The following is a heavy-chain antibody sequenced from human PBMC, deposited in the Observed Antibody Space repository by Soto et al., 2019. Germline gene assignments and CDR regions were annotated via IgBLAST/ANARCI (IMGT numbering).Heavy chain of an antibody. CDR2: IIPTFERP. V-gene: IGHV1-69*12. D-gene: IGHD6-13*01. CDR1: GGTFSRYA. CDR3: ARGSGWYQYAFEL. Sequence: QVQLVQSGAEVKKPGSSVKVSCMASGGTFSRYALSWIRQAPGQGLEWMGGIIPTFERPNYAQRFQGRLTIIADESTSTAYMELSSLRSDDMAVYYCARGSGWYQYAFELWGQGTMVTVSS. J-gene: IGHJ3*01.